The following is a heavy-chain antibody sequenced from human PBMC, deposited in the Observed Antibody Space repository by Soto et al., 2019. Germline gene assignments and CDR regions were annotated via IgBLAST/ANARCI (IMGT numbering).Heavy chain of an antibody. CDR2: IWYGGSNK. V-gene: IGHV3-33*01. D-gene: IGHD3-9*01. Sequence: GGSLRLSCAASGFTFSSYGMRWVRQAPGKGLEWVAVIWYGGSNKYYADSVKGRFTISRDNAKNSLYLQMNSLRAEDTAVYYCARATTYDTVRACYGNWFDPWGQGTLVTVSS. CDR3: ARATTYDTVRACYGNWFDP. J-gene: IGHJ5*02. CDR1: GFTFSSYG.